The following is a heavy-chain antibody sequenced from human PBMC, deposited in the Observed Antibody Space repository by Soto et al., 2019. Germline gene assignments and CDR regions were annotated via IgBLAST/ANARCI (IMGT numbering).Heavy chain of an antibody. V-gene: IGHV3-33*01. D-gene: IGHD2-2*01. Sequence: GGSLRLSCASSGFTFSSYGMHWVRQAPGKGLEWVAVIWYDGSNKYYADSVKGRFTLSRDDSKNTLYLQMNSLSAEDTAVYYCARDLYSNSLDYWGQGTLVTVSS. CDR3: ARDLYSNSLDY. CDR1: GFTFSSYG. J-gene: IGHJ4*02. CDR2: IWYDGSNK.